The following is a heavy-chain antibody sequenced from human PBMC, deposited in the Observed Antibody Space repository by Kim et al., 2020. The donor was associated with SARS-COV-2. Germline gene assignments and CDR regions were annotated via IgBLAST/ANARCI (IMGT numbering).Heavy chain of an antibody. CDR1: GGSISSSSYY. Sequence: SETLSLTCTVSGGSISSSSYYWGWIRQPPGKGLEWIGSIYYSGSTYYNPSLKSRVTISVDTSKNQFSLKLSSVTAADTAVYYCARPDGYYFDYWGQGTLVTVSS. J-gene: IGHJ4*02. D-gene: IGHD4-17*01. CDR2: IYYSGST. CDR3: ARPDGYYFDY. V-gene: IGHV4-39*01.